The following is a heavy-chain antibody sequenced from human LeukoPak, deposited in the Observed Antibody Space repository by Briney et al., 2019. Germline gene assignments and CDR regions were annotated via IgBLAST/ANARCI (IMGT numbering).Heavy chain of an antibody. CDR3: AKERITMIVVVIAPGSDAFDI. CDR1: GFTFSSYA. J-gene: IGHJ3*02. Sequence: RAGGSLRLSCAASGFTFSSYAMSWVRKAPGKGLEWVSALSGSGGSTYYADSVKGRFTISRDNSKNTLYLQMNSLRAGDTAVYYRAKERITMIVVVIAPGSDAFDIWGQGTMVTVSS. D-gene: IGHD3-22*01. CDR2: LSGSGGST. V-gene: IGHV3-23*01.